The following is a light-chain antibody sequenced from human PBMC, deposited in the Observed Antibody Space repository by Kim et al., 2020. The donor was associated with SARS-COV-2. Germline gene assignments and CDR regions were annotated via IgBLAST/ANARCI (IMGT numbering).Light chain of an antibody. V-gene: IGKV3-11*01. J-gene: IGKJ1*01. Sequence: LFQGERATLSCRDSQSINNELAWYQQKPGKPPRLFIYDISNRATGIPARFSGSGSGTDFTLTVSSLEPEDSAVYYCQQRAKWPRTFGEGTKVDIK. CDR1: QSINNE. CDR2: DIS. CDR3: QQRAKWPRT.